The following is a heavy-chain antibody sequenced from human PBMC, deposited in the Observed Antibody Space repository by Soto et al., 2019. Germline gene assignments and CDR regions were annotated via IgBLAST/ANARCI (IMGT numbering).Heavy chain of an antibody. V-gene: IGHV3-74*01. Sequence: EVQLVESGGGLVQPGWSLRLSCIASGFTFSSYWMHWVRQAPGKGPVWVSRINSDGSSIRYADSVKGRFTISRDNTKNTLYLQMNGPRVEDMAVYYCGSHYVDRGRDPDWCDPWVQGTLVTVSS. J-gene: IGHJ5*02. CDR2: INSDGSSI. CDR1: GFTFSSYW. CDR3: GSHYVDRGRDPDWCDP. D-gene: IGHD3-10*01.